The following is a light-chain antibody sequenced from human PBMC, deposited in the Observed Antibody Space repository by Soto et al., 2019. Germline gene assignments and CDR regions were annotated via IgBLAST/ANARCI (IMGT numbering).Light chain of an antibody. J-gene: IGKJ1*01. CDR2: DAS. CDR3: QQYGSSPA. Sequence: EIVLTQSPATMSLSPGERATLSCRTSQSVSRNLAWYQQKPGQAPRLLIYDASQRATGTAARFSGSGSGTDFTLTISRLEPEDFAVYYCQQYGSSPAFGQGTKVDI. V-gene: IGKV3-20*01. CDR1: QSVSRN.